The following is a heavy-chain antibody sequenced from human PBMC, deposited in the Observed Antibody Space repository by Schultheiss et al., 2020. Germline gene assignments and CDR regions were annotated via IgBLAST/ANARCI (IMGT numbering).Heavy chain of an antibody. Sequence: ASVKVSCKASGYTFTSYDINWVRQATGQGLEWMGWINPNSGGTNYAQKFQGRVTMTRDTSISTAYMELSRLRSDDTAVYYCASSLRFLEWLLYSMDVWGQGTTVTVSS. J-gene: IGHJ6*02. CDR1: GYTFTSYD. V-gene: IGHV1-2*02. CDR2: INPNSGGT. CDR3: ASSLRFLEWLLYSMDV. D-gene: IGHD3-3*01.